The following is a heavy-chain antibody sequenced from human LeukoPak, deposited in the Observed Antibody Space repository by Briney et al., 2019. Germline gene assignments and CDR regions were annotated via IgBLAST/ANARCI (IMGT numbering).Heavy chain of an antibody. J-gene: IGHJ4*02. CDR2: INPNSGGT. CDR1: GYTFTGYY. CDR3: ARVILSVRFGEAIRYFDY. Sequence: ASVKVSCKASGYTFTGYYMRWVRQAPGQGLEWMGWINPNSGGTNYAQKFQGRVTMTRDASISTAYMELSRLRSDDTAVYYCARVILSVRFGEAIRYFDYWGQGTLVTVSS. V-gene: IGHV1-2*02. D-gene: IGHD3-10*01.